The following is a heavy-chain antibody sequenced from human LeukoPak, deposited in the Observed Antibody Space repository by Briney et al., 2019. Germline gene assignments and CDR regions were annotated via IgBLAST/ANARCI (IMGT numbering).Heavy chain of an antibody. V-gene: IGHV5-51*01. D-gene: IGHD6-13*01. CDR2: IYPGDSDT. J-gene: IGHJ4*02. CDR1: GYSFTNYW. CDR3: ARHTSSSWYVHY. Sequence: PGESLKISCKGSGYSFTNYWIGWVRQMPGKGLEWMGIIYPGDSDTRYSPSFQGQVTISADKPISTAYVQWSSLKASDTAMYYCARHTSSSWYVHYSGQGTLVTVSS.